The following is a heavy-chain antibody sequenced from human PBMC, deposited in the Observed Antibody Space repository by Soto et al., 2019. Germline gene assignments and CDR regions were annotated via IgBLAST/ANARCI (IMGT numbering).Heavy chain of an antibody. CDR1: GGSISSGGYS. D-gene: IGHD3-10*01. V-gene: IGHV4-30-2*01. Sequence: SETLSLTCAVSGGSISSGGYSWSWIRQPPGKGLEWIGYIYHSGSTYYNPSLKSRVTISVDRSKNQFSLKLSSVTAADTAVYYCARAPSLYYFPLDSWGQGTLVTVSS. CDR2: IYHSGST. CDR3: ARAPSLYYFPLDS. J-gene: IGHJ4*02.